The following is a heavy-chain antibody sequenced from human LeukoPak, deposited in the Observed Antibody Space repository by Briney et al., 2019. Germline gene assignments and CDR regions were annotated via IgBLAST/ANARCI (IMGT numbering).Heavy chain of an antibody. Sequence: KPSETLSLTCTVSGGSMSRYYWSWIWQPAGKGLEWIGRIYSSGSTNYNPSLKSRVTMSLDTSKKQFSLKLSSVTAADTAVYYCARLRFKNPDDWGQASLVTVSS. D-gene: IGHD3-16*01. CDR1: GGSMSRYY. V-gene: IGHV4-4*07. J-gene: IGHJ4*02. CDR3: ARLRFKNPDD. CDR2: IYSSGST.